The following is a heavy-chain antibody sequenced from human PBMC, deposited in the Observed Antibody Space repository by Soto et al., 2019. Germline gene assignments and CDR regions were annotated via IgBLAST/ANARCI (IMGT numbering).Heavy chain of an antibody. V-gene: IGHV2-5*02. Sequence: QITLKESGPALVKPTQPLTLTCTFSGFSLNSAGVAVGWVRQPPGKTLAWVALIYWDDDKRYSPSLESRLTITKHTAKNQEVLSMTNMDPVDTATDYCAHRDVVTAPDAFDIWGQGTMVTVSS. J-gene: IGHJ3*02. D-gene: IGHD2-21*02. CDR3: AHRDVVTAPDAFDI. CDR1: GFSLNSAGVA. CDR2: IYWDDDK.